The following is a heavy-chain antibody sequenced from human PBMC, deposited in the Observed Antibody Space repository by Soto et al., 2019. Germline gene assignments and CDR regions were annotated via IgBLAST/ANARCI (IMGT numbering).Heavy chain of an antibody. D-gene: IGHD3-16*02. J-gene: IGHJ4*02. Sequence: PGGSLRLSCAASGFTFSDYYMSWIRQAPGKGLEWVSYISSSGSTIYYADSVKGRFTISRDNAKNSLYLQMNSLRAEDTAVYYCARDSSDYIWGSYRPVGDYWGQGTLVTVSS. CDR1: GFTFSDYY. CDR2: ISSSGSTI. V-gene: IGHV3-11*01. CDR3: ARDSSDYIWGSYRPVGDY.